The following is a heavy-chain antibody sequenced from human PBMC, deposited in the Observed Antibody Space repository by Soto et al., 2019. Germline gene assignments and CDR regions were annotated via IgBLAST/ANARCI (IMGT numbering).Heavy chain of an antibody. V-gene: IGHV3-48*03. D-gene: IGHD3-3*01. Sequence: EVQLEESGGGLVQPGGSLRLSCAASGFTFSSYEMNWVRQVPGKGLQWVSYIGTSETIRYYADSVKGRFTISRDNAKNSLYLQMNSLRAEDTAIYYCARETLTLFGGVRDNVYYGMDVCGRGTTVTVSS. CDR1: GFTFSSYE. CDR3: ARETLTLFGGVRDNVYYGMDV. CDR2: IGTSETIR. J-gene: IGHJ6*02.